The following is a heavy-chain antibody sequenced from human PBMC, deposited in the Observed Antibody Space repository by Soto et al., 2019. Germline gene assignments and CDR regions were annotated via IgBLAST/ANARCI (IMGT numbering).Heavy chain of an antibody. Sequence: QVQLQQSGPGLVRPSQTLSVTCAISGDSVSSNSAAWNWIRQSPSRGLEWLGRTYYRSKWYRDYAVAVKSRITINPDTSKNQFSLQLNSVTPEDTAVYYCARVGDSTGWFDYWGQGTLVSVSS. D-gene: IGHD6-19*01. V-gene: IGHV6-1*01. CDR3: ARVGDSTGWFDY. J-gene: IGHJ4*02. CDR1: GDSVSSNSAA. CDR2: TYYRSKWYR.